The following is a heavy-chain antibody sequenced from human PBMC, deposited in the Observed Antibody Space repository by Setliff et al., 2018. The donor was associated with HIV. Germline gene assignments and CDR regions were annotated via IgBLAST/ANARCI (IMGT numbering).Heavy chain of an antibody. Sequence: SETLSLTCAVSGGSFSDYFWSWLRQPPGKGLEWIGNIHRNGTTNYNPSLNSRVTISIDTSKNHFSLKLISVTAADTAVYYCARAAPTGLDWFRPWGQGTLVTV. D-gene: IGHD6-6*01. V-gene: IGHV4-59*01. CDR2: IHRNGTT. J-gene: IGHJ5*02. CDR1: GGSFSDYF. CDR3: ARAAPTGLDWFRP.